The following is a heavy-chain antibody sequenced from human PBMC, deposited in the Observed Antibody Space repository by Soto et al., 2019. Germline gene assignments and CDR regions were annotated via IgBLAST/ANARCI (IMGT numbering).Heavy chain of an antibody. Sequence: ASVKVSCKASDYTFTNYGISWVRQAPGQGLEWMGWISPYNGNTNYAQKLQGRVTMTTDTSTSTAYVVLRSPRCDDRAVYYCARLRYYAILTDRNYYMDAWGNGTTVTVSS. D-gene: IGHD3-9*01. J-gene: IGHJ6*03. CDR1: DYTFTNYG. V-gene: IGHV1-18*01. CDR2: ISPYNGNT. CDR3: ARLRYYAILTDRNYYMDA.